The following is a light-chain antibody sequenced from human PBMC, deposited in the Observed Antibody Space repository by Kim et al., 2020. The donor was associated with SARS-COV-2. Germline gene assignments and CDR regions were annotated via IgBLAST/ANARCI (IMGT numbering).Light chain of an antibody. V-gene: IGKV3-20*01. CDR3: QQYDSSVVT. J-gene: IGKJ4*01. CDR2: DAS. Sequence: EIVLTQSPDTLSLFPGERATLSCRASQSVSRNYLAWYQQKPGQAPRLLIYDASSRATAIPDRISGSGSGTDFTLTISRLEPEDFAVYYCQQYDSSVVTFGGGTKVDIK. CDR1: QSVSRNY.